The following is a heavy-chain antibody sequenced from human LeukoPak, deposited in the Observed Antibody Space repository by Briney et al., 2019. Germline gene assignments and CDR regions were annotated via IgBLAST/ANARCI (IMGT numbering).Heavy chain of an antibody. D-gene: IGHD4-17*01. V-gene: IGHV1-69*05. CDR2: IMPLLGTA. J-gene: IGHJ5*02. CDR1: GGTFNNSA. Sequence: SVKVSCKTSGGTFNNSAISWVRQAPGQGLEWLGGIMPLLGTAGYAQKFQGRVTITKDESTRTVYLELTSLTSDDPAVYYCARDVHGDYGSGWFDPWGQGTLVSVSS. CDR3: ARDVHGDYGSGWFDP.